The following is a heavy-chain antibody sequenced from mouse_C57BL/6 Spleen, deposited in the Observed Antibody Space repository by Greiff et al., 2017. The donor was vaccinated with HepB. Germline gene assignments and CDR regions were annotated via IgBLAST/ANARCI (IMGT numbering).Heavy chain of an antibody. CDR3: ARNFDYDGSYAMDY. J-gene: IGHJ4*01. Sequence: VQGVESGPGLVQPSQSLSITCTVSGFSLTSYGVHWVRQSPGKGLEWLGVIWSGGSTDYNAAFISRLSISKDNSKSQVFFKMNSLQADDTAIYYCARNFDYDGSYAMDYWGQGTSVTVSS. CDR2: IWSGGST. CDR1: GFSLTSYG. D-gene: IGHD2-4*01. V-gene: IGHV2-2*01.